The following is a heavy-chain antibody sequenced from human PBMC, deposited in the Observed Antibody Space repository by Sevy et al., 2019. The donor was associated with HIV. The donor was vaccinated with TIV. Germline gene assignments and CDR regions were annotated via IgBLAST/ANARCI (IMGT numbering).Heavy chain of an antibody. CDR1: GFTFSSYA. J-gene: IGHJ3*02. D-gene: IGHD3-22*01. V-gene: IGHV3-23*01. CDR2: ISGSGGST. Sequence: GGSLRLSCAASGFTFSSYAMSWVRQAPGKGLEWVSAISGSGGSTYYADSVKGRFTNSRDNSKNTLYQQMNSLRAEDTAVYYCARTITMIVVVITRVDAFDIWGQGTMVTVSS. CDR3: ARTITMIVVVITRVDAFDI.